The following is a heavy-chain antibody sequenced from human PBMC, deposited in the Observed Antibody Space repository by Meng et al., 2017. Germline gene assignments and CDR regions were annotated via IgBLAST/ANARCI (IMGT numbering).Heavy chain of an antibody. V-gene: IGHV7-4-1*02. CDR3: ARADSTYYDILTGYYHDNWFDP. J-gene: IGHJ5*02. CDR2: INTNTGNP. D-gene: IGHD3-9*01. Sequence: ASVKVSCKASGYTFTSYAMNWLRQAPGQGLEWMGWINTNTGNPTYAQGFTGRFVFSLDTSVSTAYLQISSLKAEDTAVYYCARADSTYYDILTGYYHDNWFDPWGQGTLVTVSS. CDR1: GYTFTSYA.